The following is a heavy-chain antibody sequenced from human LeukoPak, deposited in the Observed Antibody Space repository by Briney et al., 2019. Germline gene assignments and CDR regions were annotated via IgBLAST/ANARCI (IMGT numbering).Heavy chain of an antibody. CDR2: SGSGGSP. CDR3: AKGGSGWYPGFDY. V-gene: IGHV3-23*01. J-gene: IGHJ4*02. CDR1: GFTFTNYA. D-gene: IGHD6-19*01. Sequence: GGSLRLFCAASGFTFTNYAMNWVRQAPGKGLEWVSTSGSGGSPFDADSVKGRFTISRDNSRNTLYLQMNSLRVEDTAVYYCAKGGSGWYPGFDYWGQGILVTVSS.